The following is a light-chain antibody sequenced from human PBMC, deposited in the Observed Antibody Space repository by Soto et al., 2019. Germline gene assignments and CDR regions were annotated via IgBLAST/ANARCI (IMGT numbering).Light chain of an antibody. V-gene: IGKV3-15*01. Sequence: EIVMTQSPATLSVSPGERATLSCRASQSVSSNLAWYQQKPGQAPRLLIYGASTRATGIPARFSASGSGTEFTLTISSLQSEDFAVYYCQQYNNWPPRDTFGQGTKVAIK. CDR2: GAS. CDR1: QSVSSN. CDR3: QQYNNWPPRDT. J-gene: IGKJ2*01.